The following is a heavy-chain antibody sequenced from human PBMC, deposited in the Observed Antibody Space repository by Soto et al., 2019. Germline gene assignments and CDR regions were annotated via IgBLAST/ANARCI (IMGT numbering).Heavy chain of an antibody. J-gene: IGHJ6*02. V-gene: IGHV1-58*01. Sequence: SVKVSCKASGFTFTSSAVQWVRQARGQRLEWIGWIVVGSGNTNYAQKFQERVTITRDMSTSTAYMELSSLRSEDTAVYYCAASPREDYYYGMDAWGQGTTVTVSS. CDR1: GFTFTSSA. CDR2: IVVGSGNT. CDR3: AASPREDYYYGMDA.